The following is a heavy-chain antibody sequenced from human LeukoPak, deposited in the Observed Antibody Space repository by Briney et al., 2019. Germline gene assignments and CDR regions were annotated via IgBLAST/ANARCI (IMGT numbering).Heavy chain of an antibody. CDR1: GFTFSSYG. D-gene: IGHD3-10*01. CDR3: ANAYGDNY. CDR2: ISYDGSNK. V-gene: IGHV3-30*18. J-gene: IGHJ4*02. Sequence: AGGSLRLSCAASGFTFSSYGMHWVRQAPGKGLEWVAVISYDGSNKYYADSVKGRFTISRDNSKNTLYLQMNSLRAEDTAVYYCANAYGDNYWGQGTLVTVSS.